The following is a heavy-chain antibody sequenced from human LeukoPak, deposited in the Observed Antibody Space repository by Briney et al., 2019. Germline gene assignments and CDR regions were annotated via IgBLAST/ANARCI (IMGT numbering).Heavy chain of an antibody. CDR3: LRDTLYDSGSYPYFQH. J-gene: IGHJ1*01. CDR1: GFSFSSSW. CDR2: IKSDGTNA. V-gene: IGHV3-74*01. Sequence: GGSLRLSCAASGFSFSSSWMHWVRQGPGKGLVWVSRIKSDGTNAYYADSVKGRFTISRDNARNTLYPQMNSLRAEDTAVYYCLRDTLYDSGSYPYFQHWGQGTLVTVSS. D-gene: IGHD3-10*01.